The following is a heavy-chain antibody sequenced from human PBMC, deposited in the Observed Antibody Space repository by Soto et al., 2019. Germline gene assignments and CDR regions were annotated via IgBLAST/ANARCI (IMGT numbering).Heavy chain of an antibody. J-gene: IGHJ4*02. CDR1: GFSFSSYV. Sequence: QVRLVESGGGVVQPGRSLRLSCAGSGFSFSSYVLSWVRQAPGRGLEWVAATSYDGNNRYYADSVKGRFIISRHNSKNTLDLEMETPRPEDTAVYYCAGVYYGGDSVNNFWGQGTPVTVSS. CDR3: AGVYYGGDSVNNF. V-gene: IGHV3-30-3*01. CDR2: TSYDGNNR. D-gene: IGHD2-21*02.